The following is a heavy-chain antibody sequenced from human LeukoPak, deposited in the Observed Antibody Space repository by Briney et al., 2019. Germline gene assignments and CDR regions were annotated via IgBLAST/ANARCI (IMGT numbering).Heavy chain of an antibody. CDR2: ISSSSSYI. CDR1: GFTFSSYT. CDR3: ARVREDLGDSDY. Sequence: GGSLRLSCAGSGFTFSSYTMVWVRQAPGKGLEWVSSISSSSSYIYYADLVKGRFTISRDNAKNSLFLQMNSLRAEDTAVYYCARVREDLGDSDYWGQGTLVTVSS. J-gene: IGHJ4*02. D-gene: IGHD3-16*01. V-gene: IGHV3-21*01.